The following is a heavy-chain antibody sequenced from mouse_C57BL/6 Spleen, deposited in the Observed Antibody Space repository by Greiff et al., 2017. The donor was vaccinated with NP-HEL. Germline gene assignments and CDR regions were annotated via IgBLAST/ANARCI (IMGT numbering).Heavy chain of an antibody. CDR1: GFTFSSYA. V-gene: IGHV5-4*01. D-gene: IGHD4-1*01. J-gene: IGHJ2*01. CDR3: ARELGPLDY. CDR2: ISDGGSYT. Sequence: VESGGGLVKPGGSLKLSCAASGFTFSSYAMSWVRQTPEKRLEWVATISDGGSYTYYPDNVKGRFTISRDNAKNNLYLQMSHLKSEDTAMYYCARELGPLDYWGQGTTLTVSS.